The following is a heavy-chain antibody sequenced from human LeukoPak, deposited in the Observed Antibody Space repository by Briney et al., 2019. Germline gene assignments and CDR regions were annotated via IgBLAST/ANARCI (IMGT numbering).Heavy chain of an antibody. Sequence: KTGRSLRLSCAASGFTFSSYSMNWVRQAPGKGLEWVSSISSNSRYIYYADSLKGRFTISRDNAKNSLFLQMNSLRAEDTAVYYCARDPWIEDDAFDIWGQGTMVTVSS. J-gene: IGHJ3*02. CDR3: ARDPWIEDDAFDI. D-gene: IGHD2-2*03. V-gene: IGHV3-21*01. CDR1: GFTFSSYS. CDR2: ISSNSRYI.